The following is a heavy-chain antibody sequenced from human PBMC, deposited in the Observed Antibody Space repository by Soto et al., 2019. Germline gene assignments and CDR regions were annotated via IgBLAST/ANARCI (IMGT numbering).Heavy chain of an antibody. D-gene: IGHD1-26*01. J-gene: IGHJ4*02. CDR2: ISASNGNT. CDR3: ARDVNSGVRRAFDY. V-gene: IGHV1-18*01. Sequence: ASVKVSCKTSGYTFTSYGINWVRQAPGQGLEWMGWISASNGNTNFAQKLQGRVTMTTDRSTSTAYVELRSLRFDDTAVYYCARDVNSGVRRAFDYRGQGTLVTVSS. CDR1: GYTFTSYG.